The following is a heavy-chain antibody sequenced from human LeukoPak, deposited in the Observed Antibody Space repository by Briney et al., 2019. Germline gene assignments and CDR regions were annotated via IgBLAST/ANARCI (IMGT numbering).Heavy chain of an antibody. CDR2: LYYSGST. CDR1: GGSISNSSYY. D-gene: IGHD6-13*01. J-gene: IGHJ3*02. CDR3: AIGTPPSDAFDI. Sequence: SETLSLTCTVSGGSISNSSYYWGWIRQPPGKGLEWIGYLYYSGSTNYNPSLKSRVTISVDTSKNQFSLKLSSVTAADTAVYYCAIGTPPSDAFDIWGQGTMVTVSS. V-gene: IGHV4-61*05.